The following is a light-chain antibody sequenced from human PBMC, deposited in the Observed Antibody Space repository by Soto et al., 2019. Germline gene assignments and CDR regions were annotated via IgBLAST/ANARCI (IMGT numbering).Light chain of an antibody. CDR3: QQYHNWPPQYT. Sequence: EIVMTQSPASLSVSPGDGATLSCRASQSVASNVAWYQQKPGQGPSLLIHGASTRAPGVPARFNGSGSGTDFTLTISSLQSEDFAVYYYQQYHNWPPQYTFGQGTKLQIK. V-gene: IGKV3-15*01. J-gene: IGKJ2*01. CDR2: GAS. CDR1: QSVASN.